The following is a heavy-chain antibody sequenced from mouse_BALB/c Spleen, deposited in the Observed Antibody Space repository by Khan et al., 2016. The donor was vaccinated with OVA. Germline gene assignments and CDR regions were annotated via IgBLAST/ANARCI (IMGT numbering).Heavy chain of an antibody. CDR3: AKEDYGSSSFDY. J-gene: IGHJ2*01. V-gene: IGHV2-6-5*01. CDR1: GFSLTDYG. CDR2: IWGGGST. D-gene: IGHD1-1*01. Sequence: QVQLKESGPGLVAPSQSLSITCTVSGFSLTDYGVSWIRQPPGKGLEWLGAIWGGGSTYYNSALKSRLSISKDNSKSQVFLKMNSLQIDDTAMYYCAKEDYGSSSFDYWGQGTTLTVSS.